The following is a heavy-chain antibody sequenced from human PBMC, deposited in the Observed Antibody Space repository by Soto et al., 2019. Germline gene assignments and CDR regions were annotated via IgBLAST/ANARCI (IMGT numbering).Heavy chain of an antibody. CDR3: ARLRASRRFDP. J-gene: IGHJ5*02. CDR2: IKFDASEK. D-gene: IGHD3-16*01. V-gene: IGHV3-7*03. Sequence: PGGSLRLSCAASGFTFATYWMSWVRQAPGKGLEWLATIKFDASEKKYVDSVKGRFTISRDNAKNSLYLQMNSLRAEDTAVYYCARLRASRRFDPWGQGTLVTVSS. CDR1: GFTFATYW.